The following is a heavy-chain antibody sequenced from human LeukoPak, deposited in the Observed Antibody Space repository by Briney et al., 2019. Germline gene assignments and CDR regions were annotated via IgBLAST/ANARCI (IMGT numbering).Heavy chain of an antibody. CDR1: GFTVSSTY. D-gene: IGHD2-15*01. CDR2: IYSGGNI. CDR3: GGRHCSGGGCYFAGADPFDY. V-gene: IGHV3-53*01. Sequence: GGSLRLSCAASGFTVSSTYMSWVRQAPGKGLEWVSVIYSGGNIYYIESVKGRFTISRDTSKNTLYLQMNSLRAEDTAVYFCGGRHCSGGGCYFAGADPFDYWGQGTLVAVSS. J-gene: IGHJ4*02.